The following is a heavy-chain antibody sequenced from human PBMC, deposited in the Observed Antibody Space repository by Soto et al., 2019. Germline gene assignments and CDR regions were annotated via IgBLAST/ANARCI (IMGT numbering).Heavy chain of an antibody. CDR1: GFTFSNYW. V-gene: IGHV3-30*18. D-gene: IGHD4-17*01. CDR3: AKDHYGGNHYYYGMDA. J-gene: IGHJ6*02. Sequence: PGWSLRLSCAASGFTFSNYWMHWVRQVPGKGLMWVADINYDGTNKTYADSVKGRFTISRDNSKNTLYLQMNSLRAEDTAVYYCAKDHYGGNHYYYGMDAWGQGTTVTVSS. CDR2: INYDGTNK.